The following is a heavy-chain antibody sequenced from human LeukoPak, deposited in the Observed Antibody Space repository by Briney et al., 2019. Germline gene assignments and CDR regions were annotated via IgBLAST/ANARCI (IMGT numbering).Heavy chain of an antibody. J-gene: IGHJ3*02. CDR2: INHSGST. V-gene: IGHV4-34*01. CDR1: GGSFSGYY. D-gene: IGHD2-21*02. Sequence: PSETLSLTCAVYGGSFSGYYWSWIRQPPGKGLEWIGEINHSGSTNYNPSLKSRVTISVDTSKNQFSLKLSSVTAADTAVYYCAREVTGNDAFDIWGQGTMVTVSS. CDR3: AREVTGNDAFDI.